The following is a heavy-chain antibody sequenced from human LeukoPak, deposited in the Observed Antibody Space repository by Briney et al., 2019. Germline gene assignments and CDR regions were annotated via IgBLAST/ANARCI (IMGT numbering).Heavy chain of an antibody. V-gene: IGHV3-30*18. CDR3: AKDGPLWFGEIPAGEYYYYYGMDV. CDR1: GFTFSSYG. CDR2: ISYDGSNK. J-gene: IGHJ6*02. Sequence: GGSLRLSCAASGFTFSSYGMHWVRQAPGKGLEWVAVISYDGSNKYYADSVKGRFTISRDNSKNTLYLQMNSLRTEDTAVYYCAKDGPLWFGEIPAGEYYYYYGMDVWGQGTTVTVSS. D-gene: IGHD3-10*01.